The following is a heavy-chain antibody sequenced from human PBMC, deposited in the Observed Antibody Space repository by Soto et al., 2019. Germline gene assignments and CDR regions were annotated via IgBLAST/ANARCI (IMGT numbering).Heavy chain of an antibody. D-gene: IGHD6-6*01. Sequence: SETLSLTCTVSGGSISSCDYYWSWMRQPPGKGLEWIGYIYYSGSTYYNPSLKSRVTISVDTSKNQFSLKLSSVTAADTAVYYCARDKYSSSWSGYYYGMHVWGQGTTVTVSS. CDR3: ARDKYSSSWSGYYYGMHV. J-gene: IGHJ6*02. CDR1: GGSISSCDYY. CDR2: IYYSGST. V-gene: IGHV4-30-4*01.